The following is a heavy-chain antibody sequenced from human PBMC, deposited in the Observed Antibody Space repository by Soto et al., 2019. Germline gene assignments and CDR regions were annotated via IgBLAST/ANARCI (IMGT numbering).Heavy chain of an antibody. J-gene: IGHJ6*02. CDR1: GGTFSSYA. Sequence: QVQLVQSGAEVKKPGSSVKVSCKASGGTFSSYAISWVRQAPGQGLEWMGGIIPIFGTANYAQKFQGRVTITADESTSTGYMELSSLRSEDTAVYYCARDENSSSWYPDYYYCYGMDVWGQGTTVTVSS. CDR3: ARDENSSSWYPDYYYCYGMDV. D-gene: IGHD6-13*01. CDR2: IIPIFGTA. V-gene: IGHV1-69*12.